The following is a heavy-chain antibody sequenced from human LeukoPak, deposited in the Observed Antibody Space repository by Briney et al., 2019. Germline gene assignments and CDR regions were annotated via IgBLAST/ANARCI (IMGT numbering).Heavy chain of an antibody. J-gene: IGHJ3*02. CDR2: INHSGST. CDR3: ARGRPGREYYYGSGSYSSDAFDI. V-gene: IGHV4-34*01. CDR1: GGSFSGYY. D-gene: IGHD3-10*01. Sequence: SETLSLTCAVYGGSFSGYYWSWIRPPPGKGLEWIVEINHSGSTNYNQSLKSRVTISVATSKNQFYLKLRSVTAADTAVYYCARGRPGREYYYGSGSYSSDAFDIWGQGTMVTVSS.